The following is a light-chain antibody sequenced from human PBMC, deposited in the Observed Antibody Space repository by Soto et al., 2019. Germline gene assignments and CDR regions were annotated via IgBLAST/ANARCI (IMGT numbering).Light chain of an antibody. CDR1: QGIFYN. V-gene: IGKV3-15*01. J-gene: IGKJ1*01. CDR2: RAS. Sequence: EIVVTQSPATLSVSPGERATLWCRASQGIFYNLAWCQQRPGQPPRLLIYRASTRATNIPARFSVSGSGTEFTLTISSLKTEDFALYYCQQYLNLWTFGQGTKVDI. CDR3: QQYLNLWT.